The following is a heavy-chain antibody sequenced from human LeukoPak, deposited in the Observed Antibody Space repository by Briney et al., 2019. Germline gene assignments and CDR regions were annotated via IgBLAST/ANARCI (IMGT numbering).Heavy chain of an antibody. CDR1: GFTFSSYA. CDR3: AKDRYYGYYVNYFDY. CDR2: ISGSGGST. V-gene: IGHV3-23*01. J-gene: IGHJ4*02. Sequence: GGSLRLSCAASGFTFSSYAMSWVRQAPGKGLEWVSAISGSGGSTYYADSVKSRFIISRDNSKNTLYLQMNSLRAEDTAVYYCAKDRYYGYYVNYFDYWGQGTLVTVSS. D-gene: IGHD4-17*01.